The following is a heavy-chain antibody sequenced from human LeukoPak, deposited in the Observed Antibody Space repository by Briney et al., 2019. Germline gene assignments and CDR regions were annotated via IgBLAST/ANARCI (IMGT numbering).Heavy chain of an antibody. V-gene: IGHV4-4*07. Sequence: PSETLSLTCTVSGGSISDYFWSWIRRPAGKGLEWIGRIYSSGRTNYNPSLKSRVTMSVDTSKNQFSPRLSSMTAADTALYYCARYAYGDYYFDYWGQGTLVTVSS. CDR2: IYSSGRT. D-gene: IGHD4-17*01. J-gene: IGHJ4*02. CDR1: GGSISDYF. CDR3: ARYAYGDYYFDY.